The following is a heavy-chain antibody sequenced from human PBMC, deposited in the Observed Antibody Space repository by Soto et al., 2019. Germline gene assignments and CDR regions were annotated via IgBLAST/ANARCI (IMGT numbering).Heavy chain of an antibody. Sequence: GDSVKVSCKASGGTFSSSAISWVRQAPGQGLEWMGGIIPIFGTANYAQKFQGRVTITADESTSTAYMELSSLRSEDTAVYYCACQMAAPIGPLFDYWGQGTLVTVSS. J-gene: IGHJ4*02. D-gene: IGHD2-21*01. CDR2: IIPIFGTA. CDR3: ACQMAAPIGPLFDY. CDR1: GGTFSSSA. V-gene: IGHV1-69*13.